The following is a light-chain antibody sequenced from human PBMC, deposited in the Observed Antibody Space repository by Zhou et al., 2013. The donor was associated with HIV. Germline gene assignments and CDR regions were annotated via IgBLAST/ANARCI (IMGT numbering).Light chain of an antibody. Sequence: IVLTQSPATLSLSPGERATLSCRASQSIGSHLAWYQQKPGQAPRLLIYDASYTATGIPARFSGSGSGTDFTLTISSLEPEDFAVYYCQQRSNWPMYTFGQGTKLEIK. J-gene: IGKJ2*01. CDR2: DAS. CDR1: QSIGSH. CDR3: QQRSNWPMYT. V-gene: IGKV3-11*01.